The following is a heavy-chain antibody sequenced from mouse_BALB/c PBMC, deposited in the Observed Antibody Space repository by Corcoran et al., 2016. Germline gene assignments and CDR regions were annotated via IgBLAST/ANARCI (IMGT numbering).Heavy chain of an antibody. CDR1: GFNIKDTY. CDR2: IEPANGNT. V-gene: IGHV14-3*02. CDR3: ARWDWYFGV. Sequence: EVQLQQFGAELVKPGASVKLSCTASGFNIKDTYMHWVKQRPEQGLEWIGRIEPANGNTKYDPKFQGKATITADTSSNTAYLQLSSLTSEDTAVYYCARWDWYFGVWGAGTTVTVSS. J-gene: IGHJ1*01.